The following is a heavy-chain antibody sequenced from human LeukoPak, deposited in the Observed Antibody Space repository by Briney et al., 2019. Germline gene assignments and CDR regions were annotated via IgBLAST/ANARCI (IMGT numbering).Heavy chain of an antibody. J-gene: IGHJ6*03. CDR1: GGTFSSYA. Sequence: GASVKVSCKASGGTFSSYAISWERQAPGQGLEWMGGIIPIFGTANYAQRFQGRVTITADESTSTAYMELSSLRSEDTAVYYCARVRIAAAGRGYYYYYYMYVWGKGTTVTVSS. CDR2: IIPIFGTA. D-gene: IGHD6-13*01. CDR3: ARVRIAAAGRGYYYYYYMYV. V-gene: IGHV1-69*13.